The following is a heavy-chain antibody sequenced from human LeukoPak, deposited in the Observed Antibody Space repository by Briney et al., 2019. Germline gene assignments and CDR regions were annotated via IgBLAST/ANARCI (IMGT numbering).Heavy chain of an antibody. Sequence: PSETLSLTCTVSGFSISDGNYWGWIRQPPGKGLEWIGSIFHTGSTYDNPSLKSRVTTSVDTSKNQFSLSLNSVTAADTAVYYCARRRDGYNFGSFYFDYWGQGILVTVSS. V-gene: IGHV4-38-2*02. CDR1: GFSISDGNY. D-gene: IGHD5-24*01. J-gene: IGHJ4*02. CDR2: IFHTGST. CDR3: ARRRDGYNFGSFYFDY.